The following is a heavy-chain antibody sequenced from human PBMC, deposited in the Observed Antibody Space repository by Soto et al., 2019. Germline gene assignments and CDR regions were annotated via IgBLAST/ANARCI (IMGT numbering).Heavy chain of an antibody. Sequence: QVQLQESGPGLVKPSQTLSLTCTVSGGSINSGGYCWSWIRQHPGKGLDWIGCISYGGSTSYNPSLKSRVTISVDTSKNQFSLKLTSVTAADTAVYYCSKGILVWGQGALITVSS. V-gene: IGHV4-31*03. CDR1: GGSINSGGYC. CDR3: SKGILV. CDR2: ISYGGST. J-gene: IGHJ4*02. D-gene: IGHD5-18*01.